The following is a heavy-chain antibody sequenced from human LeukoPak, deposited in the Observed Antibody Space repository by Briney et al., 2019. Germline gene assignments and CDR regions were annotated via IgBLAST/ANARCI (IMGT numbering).Heavy chain of an antibody. Sequence: SETLSLTCAVYGGSFSGYYWSWIRQPPGKGLEWIGEINHSGSTNYNPSLKSRVTISVDTSKNQFSLKLNSVTAADTAVYYCARVVPAAMRDYWGQGTLVTVSS. D-gene: IGHD2-2*01. V-gene: IGHV4-34*01. J-gene: IGHJ4*02. CDR2: INHSGST. CDR1: GGSFSGYY. CDR3: ARVVPAAMRDY.